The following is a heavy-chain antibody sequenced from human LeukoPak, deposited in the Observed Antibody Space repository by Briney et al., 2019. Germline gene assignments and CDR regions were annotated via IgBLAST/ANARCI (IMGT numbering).Heavy chain of an antibody. V-gene: IGHV3-23*01. CDR1: GFTFSNYA. CDR3: TKGTIWLPFDY. D-gene: IGHD5-18*01. J-gene: IGHJ4*02. Sequence: GGSLRLSCAPSGFTFSNYAMSCARHALGKGLGWVSAISCSGGSKYYADPVKGRFTISRDNSKNTLYLQMNSLRAEDTAVYYCTKGTIWLPFDYWGQGTLVTVSS. CDR2: ISCSGGSK.